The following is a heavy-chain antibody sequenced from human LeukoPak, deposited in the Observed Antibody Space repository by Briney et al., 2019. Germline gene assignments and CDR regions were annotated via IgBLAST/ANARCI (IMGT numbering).Heavy chain of an antibody. CDR1: GFTFSSYW. Sequence: PGGSLRLSCAASGFTFSSYWMHWVRQAPGKGLVWVSRINSDGSSTSYADSVKGRFTISRDNAKNTLYLQMNSLRAEDTAVFYCAGGDCSRGRCYGGHAFDIWGQGTMVTVSS. D-gene: IGHD2-15*01. CDR3: AGGDCSRGRCYGGHAFDI. CDR2: INSDGSST. J-gene: IGHJ3*02. V-gene: IGHV3-74*01.